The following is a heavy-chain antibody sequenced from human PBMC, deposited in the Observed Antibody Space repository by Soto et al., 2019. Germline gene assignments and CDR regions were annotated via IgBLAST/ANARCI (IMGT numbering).Heavy chain of an antibody. CDR2: IYNIGST. J-gene: IGHJ4*02. V-gene: IGHV4-30-4*01. CDR1: GGSINNNNYY. Sequence: SETPSLTCTVSGGSINNNNYYWSWIRQPPGKGLEWIGHIYNIGSTYSTPSLRSRVAISIDTSNNQFSLKLTSVTAADTAVYYCARGPAGDKVDYWGQGTLVTVS. CDR3: ARGPAGDKVDY. D-gene: IGHD6-19*01.